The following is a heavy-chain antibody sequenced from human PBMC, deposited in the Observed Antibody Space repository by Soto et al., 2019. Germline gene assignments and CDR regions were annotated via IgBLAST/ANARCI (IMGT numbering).Heavy chain of an antibody. CDR2: INGRSNYK. CDR3: AREDGIAGETSAFDY. J-gene: IGHJ4*01. V-gene: IGHV3-21*01. CDR1: GFMFSTYV. Sequence: EVQLVESGGGLVKPGGSLRLSCATSGFMFSTYVMNWVRQAPAKGLEWVSSINGRSNYKYYANSVRGRFTISRDNAKNSLFLQMSSLTAEDTAVYYCAREDGIAGETSAFDYWGHGTLVTVSS. D-gene: IGHD1-26*01.